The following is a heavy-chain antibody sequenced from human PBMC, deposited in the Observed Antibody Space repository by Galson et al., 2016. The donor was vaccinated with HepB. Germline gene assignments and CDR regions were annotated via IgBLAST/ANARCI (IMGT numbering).Heavy chain of an antibody. J-gene: IGHJ5*02. CDR2: IFYRGDT. CDR1: GGSIRSPNYY. D-gene: IGHD2-21*02. V-gene: IGHV4-31*03. CDR3: ARTTGDCGGDCSWFDP. Sequence: TLSLTCTVSGGSIRSPNYYWTWIRQHPGKGLEWIGYIFYRGDTYYNPSLRSRVSISMDTSKNRFSLQLKFVTAADAAVYYCARTTGDCGGDCSWFDPWGQGILVTVSS.